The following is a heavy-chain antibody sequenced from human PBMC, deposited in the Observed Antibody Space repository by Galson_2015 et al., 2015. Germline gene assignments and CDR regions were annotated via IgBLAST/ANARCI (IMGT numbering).Heavy chain of an antibody. Sequence: SLRLSCAASGFTFSSYAMHWVRQAPGKGLEWVAVISYDGSNKYYADSVKGRFTISRDNSKNTLYLQMNSLRAEDTAVYYCASTSSLAGTVVTPFDYWGQGTLVTVSS. CDR2: ISYDGSNK. CDR1: GFTFSSYA. J-gene: IGHJ4*02. D-gene: IGHD4-23*01. CDR3: ASTSSLAGTVVTPFDY. V-gene: IGHV3-30-3*01.